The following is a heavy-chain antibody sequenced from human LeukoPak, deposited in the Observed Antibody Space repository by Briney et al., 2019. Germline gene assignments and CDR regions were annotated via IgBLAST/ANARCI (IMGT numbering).Heavy chain of an antibody. CDR2: IWYDGSNK. CDR3: ARDDPGSIDY. Sequence: GRSLRLSCAASGFTFSSYGMHWVRQAPGKGLEWVAVIWYDGSNKYYTDSVKGRFTISRDNSKNTLYLQMNSLRAEDTAVYYCARDDPGSIDYWGQGTLVTVSS. V-gene: IGHV3-33*01. D-gene: IGHD2-2*01. J-gene: IGHJ4*02. CDR1: GFTFSSYG.